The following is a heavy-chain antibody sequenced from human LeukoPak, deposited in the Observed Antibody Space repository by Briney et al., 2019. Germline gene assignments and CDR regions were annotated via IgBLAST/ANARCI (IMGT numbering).Heavy chain of an antibody. CDR3: AKDGAQPGFYFDL. J-gene: IGHJ4*02. Sequence: GGSLRLSCVGSGFTFTDYAMSRVRQAPGKGLSWVSAISDDGGSPYYADSVRGRFTVSRDNIRNILYLQMHSLRADDTAVYFCAKDGAQPGFYFDLWGQGALVTVSS. CDR2: ISDDGGSP. CDR1: GFTFTDYA. D-gene: IGHD1-26*01. V-gene: IGHV3-23*01.